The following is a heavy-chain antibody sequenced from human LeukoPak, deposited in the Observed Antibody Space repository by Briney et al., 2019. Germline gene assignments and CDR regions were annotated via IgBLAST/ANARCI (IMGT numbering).Heavy chain of an antibody. D-gene: IGHD3-3*01. J-gene: IGHJ4*02. CDR3: ARATGNYDLG. CDR2: ISSGGTTT. V-gene: IGHV3-48*01. Sequence: PGGSLRLSCVASGFTFSTYSINWVRHAPGKGREWISYISSGGTTTYYADSVKGRFTISRDNAKNSLLLQMNSLRAEDTAMYYCARATGNYDLGWGQGTLVTVSS. CDR1: GFTFSTYS.